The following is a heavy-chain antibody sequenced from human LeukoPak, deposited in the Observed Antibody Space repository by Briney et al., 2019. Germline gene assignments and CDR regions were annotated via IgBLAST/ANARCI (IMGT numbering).Heavy chain of an antibody. J-gene: IGHJ6*03. CDR2: ISAYIGNT. D-gene: IGHD3-10*01. Sequence: GASVKVSCKASGYTFTSYYMHWVRQAPGQGLEWMGWISAYIGNTNYAQKLQGRVTMTTDTSTSTAYMELRSLRSDDTAVYYCARDFGSYGSGSYYYYYMDVWGKGTTVTISS. CDR1: GYTFTSYY. CDR3: ARDFGSYGSGSYYYYYMDV. V-gene: IGHV1-18*04.